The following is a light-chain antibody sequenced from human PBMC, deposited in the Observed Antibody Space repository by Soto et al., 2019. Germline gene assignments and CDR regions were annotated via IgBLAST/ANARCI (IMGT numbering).Light chain of an antibody. CDR3: QQYDNLPLT. CDR1: QSISSY. CDR2: EAS. Sequence: DIQMTQSPSSLSASVGDRVTITCRASQSISSYLNWYQQKPGKAHKLLIYEASSLQSGVQSRFSGSGSGTDFTLTIRCLQPEDIATYYCQQYDNLPLTFGPGTKVDIK. V-gene: IGKV1-33*01. J-gene: IGKJ3*01.